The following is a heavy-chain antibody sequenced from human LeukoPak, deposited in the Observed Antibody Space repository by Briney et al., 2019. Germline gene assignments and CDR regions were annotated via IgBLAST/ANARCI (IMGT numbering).Heavy chain of an antibody. D-gene: IGHD1-1*01. CDR3: ARDPEGYNTALEY. V-gene: IGHV4-30-4*01. CDR1: GGSFSSGEYS. Sequence: SETLSLTCTVSGGSFSSGEYSWSWIRQHPGKGLQWIVYIYNSGSTYYDPSLRSRVTISIDTSKNHLSLELSSVTAADTAVYYCARDPEGYNTALEYWGQGTLVTVSS. CDR2: IYNSGST. J-gene: IGHJ4*02.